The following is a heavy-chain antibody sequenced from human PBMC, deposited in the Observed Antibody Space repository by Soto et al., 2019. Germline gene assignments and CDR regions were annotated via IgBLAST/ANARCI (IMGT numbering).Heavy chain of an antibody. CDR1: GGTFSSYA. V-gene: IGHV1-69*13. Sequence: ASVKVSCKASGGTFSSYAISWVRQAPGQGLEWMGGIIPIFGTANYAQKFQGRVTITADESTSTAYMELSSLRSEDTAVYYCGVPSSSSFGYYYGMDVWGQGTTVTVSS. CDR2: IIPIFGTA. CDR3: GVPSSSSFGYYYGMDV. J-gene: IGHJ6*02. D-gene: IGHD6-6*01.